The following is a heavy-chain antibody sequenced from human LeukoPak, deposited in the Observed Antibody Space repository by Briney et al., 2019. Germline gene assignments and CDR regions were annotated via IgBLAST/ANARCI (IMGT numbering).Heavy chain of an antibody. V-gene: IGHV3-53*01. CDR1: GFPVSSNY. D-gene: IGHD2-15*01. Sequence: GSLRLSCAASGFPVSSNYLSWVRQAPGKGLGWVSLIYSVGYTYYTESVKGRFTISRDMSKNTVSLQMNSLRAEDTALYYCARADMAHDAFDVWGQGTMVTVSS. J-gene: IGHJ3*01. CDR3: ARADMAHDAFDV. CDR2: IYSVGYT.